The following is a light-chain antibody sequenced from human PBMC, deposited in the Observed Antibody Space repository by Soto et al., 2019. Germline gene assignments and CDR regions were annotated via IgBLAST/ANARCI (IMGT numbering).Light chain of an antibody. Sequence: EIVMTQSPATLSVSPGERATLSCRASQSVSSNLAWYQQKPGQAPRLLIYGASTRATGIPARFSGSGSGTEFTLTISSLQFEDFAVYYCQLYNNWPRTFGQGTKVDIK. V-gene: IGKV3-15*01. CDR1: QSVSSN. CDR2: GAS. CDR3: QLYNNWPRT. J-gene: IGKJ1*01.